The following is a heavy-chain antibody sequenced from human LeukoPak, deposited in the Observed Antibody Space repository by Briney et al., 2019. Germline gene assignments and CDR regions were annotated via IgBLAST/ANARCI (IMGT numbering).Heavy chain of an antibody. CDR3: AKDSVATGDYFDY. D-gene: IGHD5-12*01. Sequence: GGSLRLSCAVSGFTFSSYGMHWVRQAPGKGLEWVAFIRHDGSKKYYVDSVKGRLIISRDNSKNTLYLQMNSLRAEDTAVYYCAKDSVATGDYFDYWGQGTLVAVSS. V-gene: IGHV3-30*02. CDR1: GFTFSSYG. J-gene: IGHJ4*02. CDR2: IRHDGSKK.